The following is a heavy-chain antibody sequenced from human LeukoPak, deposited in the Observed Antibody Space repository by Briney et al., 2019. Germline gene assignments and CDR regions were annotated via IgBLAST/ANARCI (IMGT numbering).Heavy chain of an antibody. CDR3: ARDIPSGFYTPDY. CDR1: GFTFSDYW. Sequence: PGGSLRLCCVASGFTFSDYWKCWVHQAPGMGLEWVANIETDGDEKNYVDSVKGRFTISRDNARNSLYLQMSSLRVEDTGVYYCARDIPSGFYTPDYWGRGTLVTVSS. CDR2: IETDGDEK. V-gene: IGHV3-7*01. D-gene: IGHD5-12*01. J-gene: IGHJ4*02.